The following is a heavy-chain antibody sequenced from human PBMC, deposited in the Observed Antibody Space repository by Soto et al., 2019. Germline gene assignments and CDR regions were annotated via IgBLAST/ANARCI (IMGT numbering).Heavy chain of an antibody. CDR2: INPSGGST. D-gene: IGHD1-1*01. CDR3: ARDNWNVGDY. Sequence: QVQLVQSGAEVKKPGASVKVSCKASGYTFTSYYMHWVRQATGQGLEWMGIINPSGGSTSYAQKFPGRVPMTRDTSTSPGYMELSSLRSEDPAVYYCARDNWNVGDYWGQGTLVTVSS. J-gene: IGHJ4*02. CDR1: GYTFTSYY. V-gene: IGHV1-46*01.